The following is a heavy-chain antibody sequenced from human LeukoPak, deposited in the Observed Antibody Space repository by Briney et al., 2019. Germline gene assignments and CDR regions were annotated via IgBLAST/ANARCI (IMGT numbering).Heavy chain of an antibody. J-gene: IGHJ4*02. CDR3: TTLGYHLDS. CDR1: GFDFGAYE. V-gene: IGHV3-48*03. Sequence: GGSLRLSCAASGFDFGAYEMNWVRQAPGKGLEWVAYFAGSDTTKYYADSVRGRFTISRDNAKKSLYLQMNSLRAVDTALYYCTTLGYHLDSWGQGTLVTVSS. CDR2: FAGSDTTK. D-gene: IGHD3-22*01.